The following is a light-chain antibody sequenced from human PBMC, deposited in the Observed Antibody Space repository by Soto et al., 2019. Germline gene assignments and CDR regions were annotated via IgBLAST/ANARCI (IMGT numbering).Light chain of an antibody. V-gene: IGKV3-20*01. CDR1: QSVSSSY. J-gene: IGKJ1*01. CDR3: QQYGSSSCT. Sequence: EIVLTQSPGTLSLSPGERATLSCRASQSVSSSYLAWYQQKPGQAPRLLIYGTSSRATAIPDRFSGSGSGTDFTLTISTLEPEDFAVYYGQQYGSSSCTFGQGTKVDI. CDR2: GTS.